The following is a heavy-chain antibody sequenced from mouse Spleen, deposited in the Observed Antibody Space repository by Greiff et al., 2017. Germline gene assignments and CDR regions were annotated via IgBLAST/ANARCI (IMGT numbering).Heavy chain of an antibody. CDR3: AINYDYDRGAFAY. J-gene: IGHJ3*01. CDR2: ISSGSSTI. V-gene: IGHV5-17*01. Sequence: EVKVVESGGGLVKPGGSLKLSCAASGFTFSDYGMHWVRQAPEKGLEWVAYISSGSSTIYYADTVKGRFTISRDNAKNTLFLQMTSLRSEDTAMYYCAINYDYDRGAFAYWGQGTLVTVSA. CDR1: GFTFSDYG. D-gene: IGHD2-4*01.